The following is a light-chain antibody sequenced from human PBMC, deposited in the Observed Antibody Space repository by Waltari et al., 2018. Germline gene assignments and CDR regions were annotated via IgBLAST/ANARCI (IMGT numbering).Light chain of an antibody. CDR3: QQYGSSIMYT. Sequence: VLTQSPDTLSLSLGDRATLSCRASQSLTKRYLVWYQQKPGQAPRLLIYGASNRAAGIPDRFSGSGSGTDFTLTISRLEPDDSAVYYCQQYGSSIMYTFGQGTKLEIK. CDR1: QSLTKRY. J-gene: IGKJ2*01. V-gene: IGKV3-20*01. CDR2: GAS.